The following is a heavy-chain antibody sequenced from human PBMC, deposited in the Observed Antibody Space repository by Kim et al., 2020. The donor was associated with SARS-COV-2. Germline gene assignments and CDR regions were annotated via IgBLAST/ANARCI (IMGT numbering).Heavy chain of an antibody. J-gene: IGHJ4*02. V-gene: IGHV4-39*01. CDR2: ST. Sequence: STYYTPSLRVLVTISVNTSKNQFSLKLSSVTAADTAVYYCARPGRGEIDYWGQGTLVTVSS. D-gene: IGHD3-16*01. CDR3: ARPGRGEIDY.